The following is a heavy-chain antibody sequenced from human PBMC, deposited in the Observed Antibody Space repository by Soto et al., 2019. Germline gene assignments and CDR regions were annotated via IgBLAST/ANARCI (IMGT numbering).Heavy chain of an antibody. D-gene: IGHD2-15*01. J-gene: IGHJ6*02. CDR1: GGSFSGYY. CDR3: ARMVIGVAATRGSYYYYYGMDV. Sequence: SETLSLTCAVYGGSFSGYYWSWIRQPPGKGLEWIGEINHSGSTNYNPSLKSRVTISVDTSKNQFSLKLSSVTAADTAVYYCARMVIGVAATRGSYYYYYGMDVWGQGTTVTVSS. CDR2: INHSGST. V-gene: IGHV4-34*01.